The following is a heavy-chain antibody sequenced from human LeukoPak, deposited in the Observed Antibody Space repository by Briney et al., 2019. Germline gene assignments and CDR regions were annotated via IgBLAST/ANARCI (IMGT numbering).Heavy chain of an antibody. CDR3: ARERRVAARQYYFDY. Sequence: PGGSLRLSCAASGFTFSSYSMNWVRQAPGKGLEWVSSISSSSSYIYYADSVKGRFIISRDNAKNSLYLQMNSLRAEDTAVYYCARERRVAARQYYFDYWGQGTLVTVSS. J-gene: IGHJ4*02. CDR2: ISSSSSYI. CDR1: GFTFSSYS. D-gene: IGHD6-6*01. V-gene: IGHV3-21*01.